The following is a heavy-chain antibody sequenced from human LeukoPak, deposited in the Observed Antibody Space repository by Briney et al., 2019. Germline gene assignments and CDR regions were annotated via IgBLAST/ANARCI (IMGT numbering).Heavy chain of an antibody. CDR3: ARAATSHYFDY. CDR2: SDHRGNT. J-gene: IGHJ4*02. Sequence: PSETLSLTCTVSSGSLNNKWWSWVRQPPGKGLEWIGESDHRGNTKYIPSLKSRVTISVDRSKNQFSLKMTSMTADDTAIYYCARAATSHYFDYWGPGTLVTVSS. V-gene: IGHV4-4*02. CDR1: SGSLNNKW.